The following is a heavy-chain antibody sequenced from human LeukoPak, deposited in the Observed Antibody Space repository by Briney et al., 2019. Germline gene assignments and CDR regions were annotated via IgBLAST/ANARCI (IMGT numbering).Heavy chain of an antibody. CDR1: GFTVSSNY. V-gene: IGHV3-53*01. CDR2: IYGGDNT. CDR3: QHLIQGY. D-gene: IGHD6-13*01. J-gene: IGHJ4*02. Sequence: PGGSLRLSCAASGFTVSSNYMNWVRQAPGKGLEWVSVIYGGDNTYYADSVKGRFTISRDNSKNTLYLQMNSLRAEDTAVYYCQHLIQGYWGQGTLVTVSS.